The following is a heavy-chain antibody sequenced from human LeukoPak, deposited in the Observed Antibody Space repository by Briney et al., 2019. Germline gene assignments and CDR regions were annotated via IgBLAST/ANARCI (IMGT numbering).Heavy chain of an antibody. CDR3: ARDLTNGWHYFDY. J-gene: IGHJ4*02. Sequence: GGSLRLSCAASGFTFSSHAMHWVRQAPGKGLEYVSGIGNNGDTTYYANSVKGRFTISRDNSKNTLYLEMGSLRAEDMAIYYCARDLTNGWHYFDYWGQGTLVTVSS. CDR1: GFTFSSHA. D-gene: IGHD6-19*01. CDR2: IGNNGDTT. V-gene: IGHV3-64*01.